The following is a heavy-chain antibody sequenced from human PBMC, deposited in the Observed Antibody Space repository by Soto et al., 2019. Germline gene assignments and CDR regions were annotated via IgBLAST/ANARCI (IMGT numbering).Heavy chain of an antibody. CDR1: GFTFGDYA. CDR3: TRGADYDILTGYYNYMDV. D-gene: IGHD3-9*01. CDR2: IRSKAYGGTT. V-gene: IGHV3-49*03. J-gene: IGHJ6*03. Sequence: GGSLRLSCTASGFTFGDYAMSWFRQAPGKGLERVGFIRSKAYGGTTEYAASVKGRFTISRDDSKSIAYLQMNSLKTEDTAVYYCTRGADYDILTGYYNYMDVWGKGTTVTVSS.